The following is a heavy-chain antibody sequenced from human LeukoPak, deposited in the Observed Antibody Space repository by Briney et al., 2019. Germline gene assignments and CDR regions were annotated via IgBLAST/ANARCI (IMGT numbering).Heavy chain of an antibody. CDR1: GYTLTELS. J-gene: IGHJ4*02. CDR3: ARGYCSGDCFTLFDY. V-gene: IGHV1-2*02. CDR2: INPNSGGT. D-gene: IGHD2-21*02. Sequence: ASVKVSCKLSGYTLTELSMHWVRQAPGQGLEWMGWINPNSGGTNYAQKFQGRVTMTRDTSISTAYMELSSLRSDDTAVYYCARGYCSGDCFTLFDYWGQGTLVTVSS.